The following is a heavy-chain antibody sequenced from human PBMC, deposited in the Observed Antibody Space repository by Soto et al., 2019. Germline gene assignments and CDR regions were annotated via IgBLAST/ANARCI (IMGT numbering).Heavy chain of an antibody. CDR1: GGSISTSSCF. Sequence: SETLSLTCSVSGGSISTSSCFWGWIRQPPGKGLEWVGAVHYSGSANYRSSLQSRVTISVDTSQNQFSLRLRSVTAADTAVYYCARHRWGSGSYSGLLDFWGQGALVIVYS. D-gene: IGHD3-10*01. CDR3: ARHRWGSGSYSGLLDF. V-gene: IGHV4-39*01. CDR2: VHYSGSA. J-gene: IGHJ4*02.